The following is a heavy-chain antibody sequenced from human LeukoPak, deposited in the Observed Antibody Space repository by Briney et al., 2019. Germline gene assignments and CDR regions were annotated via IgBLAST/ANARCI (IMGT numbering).Heavy chain of an antibody. CDR2: ISAYNGNT. V-gene: IGHV1-18*04. CDR1: GYTFTSYG. Sequence: ASVKVSCKASGYTFTSYGISWVRQAPGQGLEWMGWISAYNGNTNYAQKLQGRVTMTTDTPTSTAYMELRSLRSDDTAVYYCARDVWSSGWYFAFDIWGQGTMVTVSS. D-gene: IGHD6-19*01. CDR3: ARDVWSSGWYFAFDI. J-gene: IGHJ3*02.